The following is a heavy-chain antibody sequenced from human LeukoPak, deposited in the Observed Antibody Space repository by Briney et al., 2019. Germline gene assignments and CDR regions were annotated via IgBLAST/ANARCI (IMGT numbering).Heavy chain of an antibody. D-gene: IGHD2-2*01. V-gene: IGHV7-4-1*02. CDR3: ARLYCSSTSCYEFTSYGMDV. Sequence: ASVKVSCKASGYTFTNYAMNWVRQAPGQGLEWMGWINTNTGNPTYAQGFTGRFVFSLDTSVSTAYLQISSLKAEDTAVYYCARLYCSSTSCYEFTSYGMDVWGQGTTVTVSS. CDR2: INTNTGNP. J-gene: IGHJ6*02. CDR1: GYTFTNYA.